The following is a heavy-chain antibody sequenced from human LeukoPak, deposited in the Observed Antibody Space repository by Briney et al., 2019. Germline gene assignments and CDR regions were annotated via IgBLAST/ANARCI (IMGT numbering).Heavy chain of an antibody. J-gene: IGHJ6*03. CDR2: INHSGST. V-gene: IGHV4-34*01. CDR1: GGSFSGYY. CDR3: ARGSVPSYYYMDV. Sequence: SETLSLTCADYGGSFSGYYWSWIRQPPGKGLEWIGEINHSGSTNYNPSLKSRVTISVDTSKNQFSLRLSSVTAADTAVYYCARGSVPSYYYMDVWGKGTTVTVSS.